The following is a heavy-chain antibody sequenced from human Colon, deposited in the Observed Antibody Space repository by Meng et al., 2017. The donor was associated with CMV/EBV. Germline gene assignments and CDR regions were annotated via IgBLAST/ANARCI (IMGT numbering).Heavy chain of an antibody. CDR1: GYTFTGHY. CDR3: ARTDCSTTSCYPYWFDP. V-gene: IGHV1-2*02. Sequence: GYTFTGHYIHWVRQAPGQGPEWMGWINPNSGGTNYAQKFQGRVTMTRDTSISTAYMELSRLRSDDTAVYYCARTDCSTTSCYPYWFDPWGQGTLVTVSS. CDR2: INPNSGGT. J-gene: IGHJ5*02. D-gene: IGHD2-2*01.